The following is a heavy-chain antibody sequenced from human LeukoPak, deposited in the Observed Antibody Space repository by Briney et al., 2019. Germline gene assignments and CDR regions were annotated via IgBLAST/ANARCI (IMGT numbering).Heavy chain of an antibody. J-gene: IGHJ4*02. CDR1: GFTFRGYA. D-gene: IGHD5-18*01. V-gene: IGHV3-23*01. CDR3: AKDWIPEG. CDR2: ISGSGDNQ. Sequence: GGSLRLSCAVSGFTFRGYAMNWVRQAPGKGLEWVALISGSGDNQYYADAVKGRFTISRDNSKNTLSLQMSSLRVEDTAVYYCAKDWIPEGWGQGTLVTVSS.